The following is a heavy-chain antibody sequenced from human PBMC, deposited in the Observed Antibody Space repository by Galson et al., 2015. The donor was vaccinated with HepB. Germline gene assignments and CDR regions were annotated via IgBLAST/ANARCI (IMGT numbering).Heavy chain of an antibody. CDR1: GFTFSSYW. Sequence: SLRLSCAASGFTFSSYWMSWVRQAPGKGLEWVANIKQDGSEKYYVDSVKGRFTISRVNAKNSLYLQMNSLRAEDTAVYYCARDPPRYCSGGSCSPFDYWGQGTLVTVSS. J-gene: IGHJ4*02. CDR2: IKQDGSEK. V-gene: IGHV3-7*03. CDR3: ARDPPRYCSGGSCSPFDY. D-gene: IGHD2-15*01.